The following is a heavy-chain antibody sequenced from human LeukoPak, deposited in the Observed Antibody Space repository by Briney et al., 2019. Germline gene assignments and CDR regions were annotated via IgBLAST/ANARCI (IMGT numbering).Heavy chain of an antibody. V-gene: IGHV3-23*01. CDR2: ISGSDTNT. CDR3: AKVGPGGRITMVRGGTFDF. D-gene: IGHD3-10*01. Sequence: PGGSLRLSCAASGFPFSNYAMSWVRQAPGKGLEWVSVISGSDTNTYYADSVKGRFTISRDNAKNSLYLQMNSLRAEDTAVYYCAKVGPGGRITMVRGGTFDFWGQGTLVTVSS. J-gene: IGHJ4*02. CDR1: GFPFSNYA.